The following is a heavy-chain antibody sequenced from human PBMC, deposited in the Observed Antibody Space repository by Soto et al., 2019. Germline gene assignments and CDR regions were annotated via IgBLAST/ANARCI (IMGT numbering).Heavy chain of an antibody. J-gene: IGHJ3*02. CDR1: GYTFTSYG. CDR3: ARDFYAAAAGPDAFDI. Sequence: ASVKVSCKASGYTFTSYGISWVRQAPGQGLEWMGWISAYNGNTNYAQKLQGRVTMTTDTSTSTAYMELRSLRSDDTAVYYCARDFYAAAAGPDAFDIWGQGTMVTVSS. CDR2: ISAYNGNT. D-gene: IGHD6-13*01. V-gene: IGHV1-18*01.